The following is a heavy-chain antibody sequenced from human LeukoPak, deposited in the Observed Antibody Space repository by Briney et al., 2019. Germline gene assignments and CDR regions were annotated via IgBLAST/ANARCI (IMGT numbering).Heavy chain of an antibody. CDR2: INPSGGST. CDR1: GYTFTSYY. Sequence: ASVKGSCKASGYTFTSYYMHWVRQAPGQGLEWMGIINPSGGSTSYAQKFQGRVTMTRDASTSTVYMELSSLRSEDTAVYYCARDYGDYGQRRYYFDYWGQGTLVTVSS. V-gene: IGHV1-46*01. D-gene: IGHD4-17*01. J-gene: IGHJ4*02. CDR3: ARDYGDYGQRRYYFDY.